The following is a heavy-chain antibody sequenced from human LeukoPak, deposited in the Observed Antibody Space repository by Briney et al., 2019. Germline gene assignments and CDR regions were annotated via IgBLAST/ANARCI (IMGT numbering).Heavy chain of an antibody. V-gene: IGHV3-48*01. CDR3: ARAAQPGFDP. Sequence: GGSLRLSCRASGLTFSTYSMNWVRQAPGKGLEWVSYISSESGTIYYADSVKGRFTISRDNAKKSLYLQMNSLRAEDTAVYYCARAAQPGFDPWGQGTLVTVSS. D-gene: IGHD1-14*01. CDR2: ISSESGTI. J-gene: IGHJ5*02. CDR1: GLTFSTYS.